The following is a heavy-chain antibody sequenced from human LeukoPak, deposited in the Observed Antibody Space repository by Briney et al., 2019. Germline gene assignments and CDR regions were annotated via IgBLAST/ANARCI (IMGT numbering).Heavy chain of an antibody. Sequence: GGSLRLSCAASGFTFSSYAMHWVRQAPGKGLEWVAVISYDGSNKYYADSVKGRFTISRDNSKNTLYLQMNSLRAEDTAVYYCARGPRYCSSTSCSPRGYSYGTFDYWGQGTLVTVSS. D-gene: IGHD2-2*01. CDR2: ISYDGSNK. CDR3: ARGPRYCSSTSCSPRGYSYGTFDY. V-gene: IGHV3-30-3*01. CDR1: GFTFSSYA. J-gene: IGHJ4*02.